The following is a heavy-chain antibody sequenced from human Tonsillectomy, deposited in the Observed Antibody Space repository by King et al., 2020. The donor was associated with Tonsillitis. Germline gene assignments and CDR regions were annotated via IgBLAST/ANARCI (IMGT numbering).Heavy chain of an antibody. CDR2: ISYDGSNK. V-gene: IGHV3-30*18. J-gene: IGHJ6*02. Sequence: VQLVESGGGVVQPGRSLRLSCAASGFTFSNYGIHWVRQAPGKGLEWVAVISYDGSNKHYADSVKGRFTISRDNSKNALYLQMNSLGAEDTAVYYCAKEICEVFYLTANYYYYGMDVWGQGTTVTVSS. CDR3: AKEICEVFYLTANYYYYGMDV. D-gene: IGHD3-3*01. CDR1: GFTFSNYG.